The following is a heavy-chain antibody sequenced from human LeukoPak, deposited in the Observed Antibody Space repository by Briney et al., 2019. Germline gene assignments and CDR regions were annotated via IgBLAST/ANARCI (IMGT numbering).Heavy chain of an antibody. D-gene: IGHD3-3*01. J-gene: IGHJ4*02. CDR1: GFTSSSYA. CDR2: ISGSGGST. V-gene: IGHV3-23*01. Sequence: GGSLRLSCAASGFTSSSYAMSWVRQAPGKGLEWVSAISGSGGSTYYADSVKGRFTISRDNSKNTLYLQMNSLRAEDTAVYYCAKAIGASYYDFWSGYPVDYFDYWGQGTLVTVSS. CDR3: AKAIGASYYDFWSGYPVDYFDY.